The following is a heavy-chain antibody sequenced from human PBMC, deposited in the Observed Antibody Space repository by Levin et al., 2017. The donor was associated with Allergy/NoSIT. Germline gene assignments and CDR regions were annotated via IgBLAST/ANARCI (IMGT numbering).Heavy chain of an antibody. J-gene: IGHJ3*02. CDR3: AKDLYDYGDYERGAFDI. Sequence: GGSLRLSCAASGFTFSSYGMHWVRQAPGKGLEWVAVISYDGSNKYYADSVKGRFTISRDNSKNTLYLQMNSLRAEDTAVYYCAKDLYDYGDYERGAFDIWGQGTMVTVSS. CDR1: GFTFSSYG. CDR2: ISYDGSNK. D-gene: IGHD4-17*01. V-gene: IGHV3-30*18.